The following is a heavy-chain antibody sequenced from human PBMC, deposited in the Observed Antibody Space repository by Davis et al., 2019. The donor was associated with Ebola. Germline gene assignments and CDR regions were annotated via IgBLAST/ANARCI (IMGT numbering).Heavy chain of an antibody. CDR1: GYSFTTYW. J-gene: IGHJ4*02. D-gene: IGHD4-11*01. CDR2: IYPGDSDT. Sequence: GESLKISCKGSGYSFTTYWIAWVRQTPAKGLEWMGIIYPGDSDTRYSPSFEGQVTISVDRSISTAYLQWSSLKASDTAMYYCARGTPGVSTFFFFDSWGQGTPVTASS. CDR3: ARGTPGVSTFFFFDS. V-gene: IGHV5-51*01.